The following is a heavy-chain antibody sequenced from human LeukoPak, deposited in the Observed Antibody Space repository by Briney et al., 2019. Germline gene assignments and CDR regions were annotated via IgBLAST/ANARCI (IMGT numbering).Heavy chain of an antibody. CDR2: ISGTGGSI. D-gene: IGHD6-19*01. CDR3: AKEEGSGWYNWFDP. Sequence: GGSLRLSCAASGFTFSSYAMSWVRQAPGKGLEWVSAISGTGGSIYYADSVKGRLTISRDNSKNTLYLQMNSLRAEDTAVYYCAKEEGSGWYNWFDPWGQGTLVTVSS. CDR1: GFTFSSYA. V-gene: IGHV3-23*01. J-gene: IGHJ5*02.